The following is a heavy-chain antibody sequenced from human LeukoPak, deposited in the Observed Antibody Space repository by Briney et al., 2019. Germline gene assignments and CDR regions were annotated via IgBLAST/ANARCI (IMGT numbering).Heavy chain of an antibody. V-gene: IGHV3-7*03. CDR2: IKQDGSEK. J-gene: IGHJ4*02. D-gene: IGHD6-19*01. Sequence: GGSLRLSCAASGFIFSTYWMGWVRQAPGKGLEWVANIKQDGSEKYYVDSVKGRFTISRDNAKNSLYLQMNSLRADDTAVYYCARDDYNSGWDWGQGTLVTVSS. CDR3: ARDDYNSGWD. CDR1: GFIFSTYW.